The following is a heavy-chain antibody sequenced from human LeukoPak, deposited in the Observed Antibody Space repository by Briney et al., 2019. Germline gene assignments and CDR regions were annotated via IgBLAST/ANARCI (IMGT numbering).Heavy chain of an antibody. CDR2: INPNSGGT. D-gene: IGHD3-16*01. CDR1: GYTFTGYY. CDR3: ASLDPYDYVWGSYAFDI. J-gene: IGHJ3*02. V-gene: IGHV1-2*06. Sequence: ASVKVSCKASGYTFTGYYMHWVRQAPGQGLEWMGRINPNSGGTNYAQKFQGRVTMTRDTSISTAYMELSRLRSDDTAVYYCASLDPYDYVWGSYAFDIWGQGTIVTVSS.